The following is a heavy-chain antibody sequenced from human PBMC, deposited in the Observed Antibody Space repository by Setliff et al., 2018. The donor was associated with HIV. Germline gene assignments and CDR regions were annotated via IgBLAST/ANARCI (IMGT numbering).Heavy chain of an antibody. D-gene: IGHD2-15*01. V-gene: IGHV5-51*01. CDR1: GYSFPNDW. CDR2: IFPGDSET. CDR3: ARGSVYCSGGSRYSNEYFQH. J-gene: IGHJ1*01. Sequence: GESLKISCKDSGYSFPNDWTGWVRQMPGKGLEWVAIIFPGDSETRYSPSFEGQVTISADRSINTVYLQWSSLRASDTAMYYCARGSVYCSGGSRYSNEYFQHWGQGTLGTAAS.